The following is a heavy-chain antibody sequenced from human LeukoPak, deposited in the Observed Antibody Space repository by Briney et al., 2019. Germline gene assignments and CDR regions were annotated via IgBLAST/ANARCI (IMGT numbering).Heavy chain of an antibody. Sequence: GGSLRLSCAASGFSFSSYGMHWVRQAPGKGLEWVAVISYDGSNKYYADSVKGRFTISRDNAKNTLYLQMNSLRAEDTAVYYCARDLRDSSGWYGMSYWGQGTLVTVSS. CDR2: ISYDGSNK. J-gene: IGHJ4*02. CDR3: ARDLRDSSGWYGMSY. D-gene: IGHD6-19*01. V-gene: IGHV3-30*12. CDR1: GFSFSSYG.